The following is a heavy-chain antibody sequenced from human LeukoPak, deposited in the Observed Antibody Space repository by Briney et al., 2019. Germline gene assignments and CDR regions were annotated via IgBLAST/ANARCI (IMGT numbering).Heavy chain of an antibody. Sequence: ASVKVSCKASGYTFTSYAINWVRQATEQGLEWKGWMKPNSGNTGYAQKFQGRVTMTRNTSISTAYMELSSLRSEDTAVYYFSQAQHAIRYFDWFTSSGHSDYWGQGTLVTVSS. CDR2: MKPNSGNT. CDR3: SQAQHAIRYFDWFTSSGHSDY. V-gene: IGHV1-8*01. D-gene: IGHD3-9*01. CDR1: GYTFTSYA. J-gene: IGHJ4*02.